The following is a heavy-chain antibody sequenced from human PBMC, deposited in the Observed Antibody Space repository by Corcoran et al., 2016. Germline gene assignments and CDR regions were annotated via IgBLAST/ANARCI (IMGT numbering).Heavy chain of an antibody. V-gene: IGHV4-38-2*02. D-gene: IGHD6-13*01. CDR1: GYSISSGYY. CDR2: IYHSGST. J-gene: IGHJ6*02. CDR3: ARDPRWWQQLGRGGMDV. Sequence: QVQLQESGPGLVKPSETLSLTCTVSGYSISSGYYWGWIRQPPGKGLEWIGSIYHSGSTYYNPSLKSRVTISVDTSKNQFSLKLSSVTAADTAVYYCARDPRWWQQLGRGGMDVGGQGTTVTVSS.